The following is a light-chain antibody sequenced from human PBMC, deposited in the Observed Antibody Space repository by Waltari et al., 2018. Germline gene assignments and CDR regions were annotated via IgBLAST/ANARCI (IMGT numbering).Light chain of an antibody. Sequence: QTVVTQEPSLSVSPGGTVTLTCALCSCSLSTTSSAPWYQQTPGQAPRTLVYKANARSSGVPDRFSGSILGNTAALTITGAQADDESDYYCALYMGSGIWVFGGGTRLTVL. V-gene: IGLV8-61*01. CDR2: KAN. CDR3: ALYMGSGIWV. J-gene: IGLJ3*02. CDR1: SCSLSTTSS.